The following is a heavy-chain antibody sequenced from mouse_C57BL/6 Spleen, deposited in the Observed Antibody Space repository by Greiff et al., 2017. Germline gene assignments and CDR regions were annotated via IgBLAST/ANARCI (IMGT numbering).Heavy chain of an antibody. CDR1: GFTFSSYG. CDR3: ARPSITAVVYFDY. Sequence: DVMLVESGGDLVKPGGSLTLSCAASGFTFSSYGMSWVRQTPDKRLAWVATISSCGSYTYYPDSVKGRFTISRDNTKNTLYLQRSRLKSEDTDMYDGARPSITAVVYFDYWGQGTTLTVSS. V-gene: IGHV5-6*02. D-gene: IGHD1-1*01. J-gene: IGHJ2*01. CDR2: ISSCGSYT.